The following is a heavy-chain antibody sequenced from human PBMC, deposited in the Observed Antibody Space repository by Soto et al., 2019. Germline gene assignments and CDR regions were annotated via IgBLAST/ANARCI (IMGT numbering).Heavy chain of an antibody. D-gene: IGHD3-3*01. J-gene: IGHJ4*02. CDR1: GGSISSGGYY. CDR2: IYYSGST. Sequence: SETLSLTCTVSGGSISSGGYYWSWIRQHPGKGLEWIGYIYYSGSTYYNPSLKSRVTISVDTSKNQFSLKLSSVTAADTAVYYCARGAFGVVPYWGQGTLVTVSS. V-gene: IGHV4-31*03. CDR3: ARGAFGVVPY.